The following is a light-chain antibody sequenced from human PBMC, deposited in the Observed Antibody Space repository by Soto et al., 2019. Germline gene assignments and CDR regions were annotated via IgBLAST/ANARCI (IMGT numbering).Light chain of an antibody. Sequence: DIQMTQSPSTLSASVGDRVTITCRASQSISSWLAWYQQKPGKAPKLLIYKASSFESGVPSRFSGGGSGTVFTLTISSLQPDDFATYYCQQDNSYPYTFGSATRLEIK. CDR2: KAS. J-gene: IGKJ2*01. CDR3: QQDNSYPYT. CDR1: QSISSW. V-gene: IGKV1-5*03.